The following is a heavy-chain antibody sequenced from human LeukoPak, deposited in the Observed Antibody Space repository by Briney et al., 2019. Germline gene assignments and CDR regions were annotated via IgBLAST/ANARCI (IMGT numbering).Heavy chain of an antibody. CDR1: GFAFNSYA. D-gene: IGHD3-16*01. CDR2: ISGSGGST. CDR3: AKAVSGSYGYFDY. V-gene: IGHV3-23*01. Sequence: GGSLRLSCAASGFAFNSYAMSWVRQAPGKGLEWVSAISGSGGSTYYADSVKGRFTISRDNSKNTLYLQMNSLRAEDTAVYYCAKAVSGSYGYFDYWGQGTLVTVSS. J-gene: IGHJ4*02.